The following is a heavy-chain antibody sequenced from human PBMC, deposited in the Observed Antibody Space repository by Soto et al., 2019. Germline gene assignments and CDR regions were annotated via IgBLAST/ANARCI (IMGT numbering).Heavy chain of an antibody. CDR2: IYHSGST. CDR1: SFCITGGFN. CDR3: ATIYSTHITTGGVY. J-gene: IGHJ4*02. V-gene: IGHV4-38-2*01. D-gene: IGHD1-20*01. Sequence: ETLRRNWFVPSFCITGGFNWGWIRQSPGKGLEWIATIYHSGSTYYNPSLNSLLTISVDTSKNQFSLRLTSVTAADTAVYYCATIYSTHITTGGVYWGRGKMVTVSS.